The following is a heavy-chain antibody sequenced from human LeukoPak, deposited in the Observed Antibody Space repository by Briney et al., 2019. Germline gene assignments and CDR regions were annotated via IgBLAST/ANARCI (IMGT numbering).Heavy chain of an antibody. Sequence: GASVKVSCKASGYTFTDYYLQWVRQAPGQGLEWMGWINPNSGGTNSAQKFQGRVTMTRDMSISTAYMELSRLRSDDTAVYYCARGRSGELTWAFTLDSWGQGTLVTVSS. D-gene: IGHD3-10*01. V-gene: IGHV1-2*02. J-gene: IGHJ4*02. CDR3: ARGRSGELTWAFTLDS. CDR2: INPNSGGT. CDR1: GYTFTDYY.